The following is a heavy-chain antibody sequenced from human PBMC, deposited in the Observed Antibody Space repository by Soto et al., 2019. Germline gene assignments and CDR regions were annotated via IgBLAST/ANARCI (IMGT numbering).Heavy chain of an antibody. Sequence: ASVKVSCKASGYTFRDYDINWVRQASGQGLEWMGWMNPNSGNTAYAQKFQGRVTMTGDTTTNTAYMELTSLTSADTAVYYCTRRARIGKQLWLPFDSSAQGTLVTVSS. D-gene: IGHD3-22*01. J-gene: IGHJ4*02. CDR2: MNPNSGNT. V-gene: IGHV1-8*01. CDR1: GYTFRDYD. CDR3: TRRARIGKQLWLPFDS.